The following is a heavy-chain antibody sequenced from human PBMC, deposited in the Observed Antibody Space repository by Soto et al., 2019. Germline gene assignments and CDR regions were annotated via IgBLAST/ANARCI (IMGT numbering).Heavy chain of an antibody. D-gene: IGHD2-2*01. V-gene: IGHV4-4*02. Sequence: SETLSLTCAVSGGSISSSNWWSWVRQPPGKGLEWIGEIYHSGSTNYNPSLKSRVTISVDTSKNQFSLKLSSVTAADTAVYYCARTRADIVVVPAALGGFDPWGQGTLVTVSS. CDR3: ARTRADIVVVPAALGGFDP. CDR1: GGSISSSNW. CDR2: IYHSGST. J-gene: IGHJ5*02.